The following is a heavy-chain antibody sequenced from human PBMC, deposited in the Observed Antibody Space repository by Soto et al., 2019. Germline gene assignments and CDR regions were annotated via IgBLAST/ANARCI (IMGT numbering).Heavy chain of an antibody. D-gene: IGHD3-10*01. CDR1: GFPFSSYS. CDR3: ARDWFGESF. CDR2: IGASSEVF. Sequence: GGSLRLSCAASGFPFSSYSMNWVRQAPGKGLEWLSYIGASSEVFYYADSVKGRFSASRDNAKNSLYLQMNSLRAEDTAVYYCARDWFGESFWGQGTMVTVSS. J-gene: IGHJ3*01. V-gene: IGHV3-48*04.